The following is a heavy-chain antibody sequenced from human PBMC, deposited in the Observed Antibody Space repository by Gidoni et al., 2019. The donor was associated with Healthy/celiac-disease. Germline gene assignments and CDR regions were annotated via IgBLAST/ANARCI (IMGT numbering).Heavy chain of an antibody. D-gene: IGHD2-2*01. J-gene: IGHJ4*02. CDR2: ISDDGSNK. V-gene: IGHV3-30-3*01. Sequence: QVQLVESGGGVVQPGGSLRLSCAASGFTFSRYDMHWVRPAPGKGRGWVAVISDDGSNKYDADSVKGRFTISRDNSKNTLYLQMNSLRAEDTAVYYCARAYCSSTSCQVDYWGQGTLVTVSS. CDR1: GFTFSRYD. CDR3: ARAYCSSTSCQVDY.